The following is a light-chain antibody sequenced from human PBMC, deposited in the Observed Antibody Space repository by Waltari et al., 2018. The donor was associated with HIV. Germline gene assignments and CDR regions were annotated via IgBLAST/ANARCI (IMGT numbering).Light chain of an antibody. CDR2: SDH. V-gene: IGLV1-40*01. J-gene: IGLJ3*02. CDR3: QSYDSSLRTVL. Sequence: QSVLTQPPSVSGAPGQRVIISCTGSSSNIGAPSGVHWYQHRPGTAPRLLIFSDHNRPSGVPDRFSGSTSATSASLAITGLQAEDESDYYCQSYDSSLRTVLFGGGTKLTVL. CDR1: SSNIGAPSG.